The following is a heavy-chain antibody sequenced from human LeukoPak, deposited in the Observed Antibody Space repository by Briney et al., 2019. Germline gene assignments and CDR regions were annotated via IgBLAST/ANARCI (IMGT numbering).Heavy chain of an antibody. V-gene: IGHV4-34*01. Sequence: SETLSLTCAVYGGSFSGYYWSWIRQPPGKGLEWIGEINHSGSTNYNPSLKSRVTISVDTSKNQFSLKLSSVTAADTAVYYCANSPIIAARPVGYWGQGTLVTVSS. CDR3: ANSPIIAARPVGY. J-gene: IGHJ4*02. CDR2: INHSGST. CDR1: GGSFSGYY. D-gene: IGHD6-6*01.